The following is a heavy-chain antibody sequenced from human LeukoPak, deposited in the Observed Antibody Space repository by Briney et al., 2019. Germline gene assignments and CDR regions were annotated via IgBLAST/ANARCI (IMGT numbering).Heavy chain of an antibody. CDR3: ARAHRPDYGDYYFDY. Sequence: WGSLRLSCAASGFTISTNYMTWVRQAPGKGLEWVSVIHSGGYTDYADSVKGRFSISRDNSKNTLYFQLNNLRVEDTAVYYCARAHRPDYGDYYFDYWGQGTLVTVYS. CDR1: GFTISTNY. J-gene: IGHJ4*02. CDR2: IHSGGYT. V-gene: IGHV3-53*01. D-gene: IGHD4-17*01.